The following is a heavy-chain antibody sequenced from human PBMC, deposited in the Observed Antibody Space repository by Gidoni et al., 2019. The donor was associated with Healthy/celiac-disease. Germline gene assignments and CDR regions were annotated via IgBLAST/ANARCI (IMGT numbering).Heavy chain of an antibody. Sequence: EVQLVESGGGLVKPGGSLRLSCAASGFTFRNAWMTWVRQAPGKGLEWVGRIKSKTDGGTTDYAAPVKGRFTISRDDSKNTLYLQMNSLKTEDTAVYYCTTRRLYYYYGMDVWGQGTTVTVSS. V-gene: IGHV3-15*01. CDR1: GFTFRNAW. CDR3: TTRRLYYYYGMDV. CDR2: IKSKTDGGTT. J-gene: IGHJ6*02.